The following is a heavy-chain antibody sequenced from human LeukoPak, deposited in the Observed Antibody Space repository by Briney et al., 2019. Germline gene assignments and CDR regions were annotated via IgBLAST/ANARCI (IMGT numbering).Heavy chain of an antibody. J-gene: IGHJ4*02. Sequence: GRSLRLSCAASGFTFSSYGMHWVRQAPGKGLEWVAVISYDGSNKYYADSVKGRFTISRDNSKNTLYLQMNSLRAEDTAVYYCAKGTYFDYWGQGTLVTVSS. CDR2: ISYDGSNK. V-gene: IGHV3-30*18. CDR1: GFTFSSYG. CDR3: AKGTYFDY. D-gene: IGHD1-1*01.